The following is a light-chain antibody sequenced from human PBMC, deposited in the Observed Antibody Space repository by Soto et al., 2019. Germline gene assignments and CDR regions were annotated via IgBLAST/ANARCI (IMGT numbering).Light chain of an antibody. J-gene: IGKJ2*01. Sequence: EIVLTQSPDTLSLSPGERATLSCRASQSVSSTYLAWYQQKAGRAPRLLIYGASSRATGIPDRFSGSGSGTDFTLTISRLEPEDFAVYYCQHYGNSPLYTFGQGTKLEIK. V-gene: IGKV3-20*01. CDR3: QHYGNSPLYT. CDR2: GAS. CDR1: QSVSSTY.